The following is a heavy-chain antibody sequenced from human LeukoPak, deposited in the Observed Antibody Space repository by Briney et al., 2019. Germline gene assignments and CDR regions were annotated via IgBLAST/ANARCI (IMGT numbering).Heavy chain of an antibody. J-gene: IGHJ6*02. D-gene: IGHD3-10*01. CDR3: ARGRVGVRGVKVAGMDV. V-gene: IGHV4-34*01. CDR2: INHSAST. CDR1: GGSFSGYY. Sequence: SETLSLTCAVYGGSFSGYYWSWIRQPPGKGLEWIGEINHSASTNYNPSLKSRVTISVDPSKNQFSLKLSSVTAADTAVYYCARGRVGVRGVKVAGMDVWGQGTTVTVSS.